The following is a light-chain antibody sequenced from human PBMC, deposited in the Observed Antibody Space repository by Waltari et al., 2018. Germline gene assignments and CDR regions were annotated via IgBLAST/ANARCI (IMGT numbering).Light chain of an antibody. J-gene: IGKJ2*01. Sequence: DVPMTPSPSTLTASVGYTVTITCRASQSIMSWLAWYQQKAGKAPKVLISKASTLESGVPSRFSGSESGTEFTLTISNLQPDDSATYYCQQYNTYYTFGQGTIVEIK. CDR2: KAS. CDR3: QQYNTYYT. CDR1: QSIMSW. V-gene: IGKV1-5*03.